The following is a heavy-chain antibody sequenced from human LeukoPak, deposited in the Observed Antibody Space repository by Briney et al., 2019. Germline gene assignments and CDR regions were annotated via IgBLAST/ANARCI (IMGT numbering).Heavy chain of an antibody. V-gene: IGHV4-34*01. CDR2: INHSGST. CDR3: ARESPRRITIFGVVIPTQYYYYGMDV. CDR1: GGSFSGYY. J-gene: IGHJ6*02. D-gene: IGHD3-3*01. Sequence: SETLSLTCAVYGGSFSGYYWSWIRQPPGKGLEWIGEINHSGSTNYNPSFKSRVTISVDTSKNQFSLKLSSVTAADTAVYYCARESPRRITIFGVVIPTQYYYYGMDVWGQGTTVTVSS.